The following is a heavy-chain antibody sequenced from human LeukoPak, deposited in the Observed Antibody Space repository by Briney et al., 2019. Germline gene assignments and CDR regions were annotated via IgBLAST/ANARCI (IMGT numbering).Heavy chain of an antibody. CDR1: GFTFSSYA. Sequence: PGGSLRLSCAASGFTFSSYAMSWVRQAPGKGLEWVSAISGSGGSIYYADSVKGRFTISRDSSKNTLYLQMNSLRAEDTAVYYCAKRPNYDILTGLGDYYYYMDVWGKGTTVTVSS. D-gene: IGHD3-9*01. V-gene: IGHV3-23*01. CDR3: AKRPNYDILTGLGDYYYYMDV. J-gene: IGHJ6*03. CDR2: ISGSGGSI.